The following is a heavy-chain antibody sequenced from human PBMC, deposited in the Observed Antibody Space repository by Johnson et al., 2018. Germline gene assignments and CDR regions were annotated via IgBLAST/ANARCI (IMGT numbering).Heavy chain of an antibody. CDR2: IFYSGST. D-gene: IGHD2-2*01. CDR1: GDSVSRDSYC. Sequence: QLQESGPGLVKPSETLSLTCTVSGDSVSRDSYCWSWIRQPPGKGLEWIGYIFYSGSTHYNPSLKSRVTISLDTSKNQFSLKLSSVTAADTGMYFCARTYRTSRPLSYYDMDVWGKGTTVTVSS. V-gene: IGHV4-61*01. CDR3: ARTYRTSRPLSYYDMDV. J-gene: IGHJ6*03.